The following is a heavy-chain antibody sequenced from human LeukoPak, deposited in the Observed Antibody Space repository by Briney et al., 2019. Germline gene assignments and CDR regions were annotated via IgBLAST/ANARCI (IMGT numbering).Heavy chain of an antibody. V-gene: IGHV4-59*01. J-gene: IGHJ5*02. CDR3: ARDLGSVAAAARGPFDP. Sequence: SETLSLTCTVSGGSISSYYWSWIRQPPGKGLEWIGYIYYSGSTNYNPSLKSRVTISVDTPKNQFSLKLSSVTAADTAVYYCARDLGSVAAAARGPFDPWGQGTLVTVSS. CDR1: GGSISSYY. CDR2: IYYSGST. D-gene: IGHD6-13*01.